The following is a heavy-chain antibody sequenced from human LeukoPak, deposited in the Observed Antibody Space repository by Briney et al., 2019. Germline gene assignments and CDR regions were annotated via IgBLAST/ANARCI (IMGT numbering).Heavy chain of an antibody. J-gene: IGHJ4*02. CDR3: ARVMITFGGVIAGLYYFDY. Sequence: SQTLSLTCAISGDSVSSNSAAWNWIRQFPSRGLEWLGRTYYRSKWYNDYAVSVKSRITINPDTSKNQFSLQLNSVTPEDTAVYYCARVMITFGGVIAGLYYFDYWGQGTLVTVSS. CDR1: GDSVSSNSAA. V-gene: IGHV6-1*01. D-gene: IGHD3-16*02. CDR2: TYYRSKWYN.